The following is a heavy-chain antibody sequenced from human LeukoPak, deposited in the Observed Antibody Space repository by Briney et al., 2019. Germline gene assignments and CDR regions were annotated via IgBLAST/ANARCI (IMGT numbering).Heavy chain of an antibody. J-gene: IGHJ3*02. D-gene: IGHD3-10*01. Sequence: SETLSLTCTVSGGSVSSGSYYWSWIRQPPGKGLEWIGYIYHSGSTYYNPSLKSRVTISVDRSKNQFSLKLSSVTAADTAVYYCARVMVRGVITDAFDIWGQGTMVTVSS. CDR3: ARVMVRGVITDAFDI. CDR2: IYHSGST. V-gene: IGHV4-30-2*01. CDR1: GGSVSSGSYY.